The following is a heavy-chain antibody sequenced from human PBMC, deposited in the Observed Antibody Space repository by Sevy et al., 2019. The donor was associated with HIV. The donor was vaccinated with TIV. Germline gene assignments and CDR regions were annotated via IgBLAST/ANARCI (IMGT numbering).Heavy chain of an antibody. V-gene: IGHV3-49*04. CDR1: GFTFGDFA. CDR2: LKSKALDGNP. CDR3: TGWKGAQSIFDY. D-gene: IGHD1-1*01. Sequence: GGSLRLSCTTSGFTFGDFAMNWVRQAPGKGLEWVAFLKSKALDGNPNHAAFGKGRFTISRDDSKGIANMQMNDLKSEDTGVYYCTGWKGAQSIFDYWGQGALVTVSS. J-gene: IGHJ4*02.